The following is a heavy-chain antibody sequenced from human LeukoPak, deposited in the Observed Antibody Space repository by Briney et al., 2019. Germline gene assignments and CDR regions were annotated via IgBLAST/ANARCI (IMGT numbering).Heavy chain of an antibody. CDR3: ARGPDYDFWSGYSNYYYMDV. D-gene: IGHD3-3*01. CDR1: GYTFTSYG. CDR2: ISAYNGNT. V-gene: IGHV1-18*01. Sequence: ASVKVSCKASGYTFTSYGISWVRQAPGQGLEWMGWISAYNGNTNYAQKLQGRVTMTTDTSTSTAYMELRSLRSDDKAVYYCARGPDYDFWSGYSNYYYMDVWGKGTTVTVSS. J-gene: IGHJ6*03.